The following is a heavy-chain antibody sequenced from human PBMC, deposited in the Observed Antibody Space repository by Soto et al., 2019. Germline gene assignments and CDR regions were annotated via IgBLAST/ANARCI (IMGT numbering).Heavy chain of an antibody. V-gene: IGHV3-33*01. J-gene: IGHJ3*02. D-gene: IGHD2-15*01. Sequence: QVQLVESGGGVVQPGRSLRLSCAASGFTFSSYGMHWVRQAPGKGLEWVAVIGYDGSKKYYADSVKGRFTISRDNSKNKLYLQMNSLRAEDTAVYYCARGAYCSGGSCPHDAFDIWGQGTMVTVSS. CDR2: IGYDGSKK. CDR1: GFTFSSYG. CDR3: ARGAYCSGGSCPHDAFDI.